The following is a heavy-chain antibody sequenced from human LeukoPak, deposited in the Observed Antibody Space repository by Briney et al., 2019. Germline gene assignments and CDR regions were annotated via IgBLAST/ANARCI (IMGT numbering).Heavy chain of an antibody. J-gene: IGHJ6*02. CDR2: IYYSGST. CDR1: GGSISSGGYY. Sequence: SETRSLTCTVSGGSISSGGYYWSWIRQHPGKGLEWIGYIYYSGSTYYNPSLKSRVTISVDTSKNQFSLKLSSVTAADTAVYYCARTSSGRIAAAGYYGMDVWGQGTTVTVSS. CDR3: ARTSSGRIAAAGYYGMDV. V-gene: IGHV4-31*03. D-gene: IGHD6-13*01.